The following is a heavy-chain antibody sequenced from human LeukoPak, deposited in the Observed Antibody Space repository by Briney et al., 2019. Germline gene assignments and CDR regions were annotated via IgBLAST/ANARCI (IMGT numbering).Heavy chain of an antibody. CDR1: GGTFSSYA. D-gene: IGHD3-22*01. CDR2: IIPIFGTA. CDR3: AKDSSGYRSFDY. V-gene: IGHV1-69*01. J-gene: IGHJ4*02. Sequence: SVKVSCKASGGTFSSYAISWVRQAPGQGLEWMGGIIPIFGTANYAQKFQGRVTITADESTSTAYMELSSLRAEDTAVYYCAKDSSGYRSFDYWGQGTLVTVSS.